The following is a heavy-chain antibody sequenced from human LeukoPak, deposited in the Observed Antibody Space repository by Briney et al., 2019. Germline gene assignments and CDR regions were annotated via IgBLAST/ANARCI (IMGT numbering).Heavy chain of an antibody. CDR1: GYTFTGYY. D-gene: IGHD6-6*01. J-gene: IGHJ4*02. V-gene: IGHV1-2*02. Sequence: ASVKVSCKASGYTFTGYYMHWVRQAPGQGLECMGWINPNSGATNYAPKFQGRVTMTRDTSISTAYMELSRLRSDDTAVYYCARVSTGGYSSSAYWGQGTLVTVSA. CDR2: INPNSGAT. CDR3: ARVSTGGYSSSAY.